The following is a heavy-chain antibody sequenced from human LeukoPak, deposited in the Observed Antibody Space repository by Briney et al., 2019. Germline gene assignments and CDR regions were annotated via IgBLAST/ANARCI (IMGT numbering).Heavy chain of an antibody. D-gene: IGHD3-3*01. CDR2: ISGSGGST. V-gene: IGHV3-23*01. Sequence: PGGSLRLSCAASGFTFSSYAMGWVRQAPGKGLEWVSAISGSGGSTYYADSVKGRFTISRDNSKNTLYLQMNSLRAEDTAVYYCAKGSRGITISKPPDYWGQGTLVTVSS. CDR3: AKGSRGITISKPPDY. J-gene: IGHJ4*02. CDR1: GFTFSSYA.